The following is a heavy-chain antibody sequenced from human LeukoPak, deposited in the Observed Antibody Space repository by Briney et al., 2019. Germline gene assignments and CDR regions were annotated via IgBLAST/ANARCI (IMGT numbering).Heavy chain of an antibody. CDR1: GGSISSYY. CDR3: ARGYDFWSGSSYGMDV. J-gene: IGHJ6*02. V-gene: IGHV4-59*01. Sequence: NPSETLSLTCTVSGGSISSYYWSWIRQPPGKGLEWIGYIYYSGSTNYNPSLKSRVTISVDTSKNQFSLKLSSVTAADTAVYYCARGYDFWSGSSYGMDVWGQGTTVTVSS. CDR2: IYYSGST. D-gene: IGHD3-3*01.